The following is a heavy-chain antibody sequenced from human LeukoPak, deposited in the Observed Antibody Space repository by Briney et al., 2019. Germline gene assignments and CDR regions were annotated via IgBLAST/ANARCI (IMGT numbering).Heavy chain of an antibody. J-gene: IGHJ4*02. CDR1: GFTFSSYA. CDR2: NGSDK. CDR3: AKDWPTYGAHLY. Sequence: PGGSLRLSCAAFGFTFSSYAMHWVRQAPGKGLEWVSVNGSDKYYADSVKGRFTISRDNSKNTLYFQMNSLRAEDTAVYYCAKDWPTYGAHLYWGQGTLVTVSS. V-gene: IGHV3-30*14. D-gene: IGHD1-26*01.